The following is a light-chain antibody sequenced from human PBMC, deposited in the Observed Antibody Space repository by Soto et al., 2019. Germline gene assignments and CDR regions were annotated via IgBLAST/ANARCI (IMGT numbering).Light chain of an antibody. CDR1: QSVSNN. V-gene: IGKV3-15*01. J-gene: IGKJ5*01. CDR2: YAS. CDR3: QQYNDWPPIT. Sequence: EIMMTQSPVTLSVSPGERATLSCRASQSVSNNLAWYQQKPGQAPRLLIYYASTRATGIPARFSGSGSGTEFTLTISRLQSEDFALYSCQQYNDWPPITFGQGTRLEIK.